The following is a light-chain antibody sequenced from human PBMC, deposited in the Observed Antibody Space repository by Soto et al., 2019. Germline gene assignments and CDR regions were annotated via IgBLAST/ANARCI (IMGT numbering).Light chain of an antibody. J-gene: IGKJ1*01. CDR3: QKYNSAPWT. CDR2: VAS. Sequence: DIQMTQSPSSLSASVGDRVTITCRASQGISNYLAWYQQQPGKVPKLLIYVASTLQSGVPSRFSGSGSGTDFTLTISSLQPEDVANYYCQKYNSAPWTCGQGTKVEIK. CDR1: QGISNY. V-gene: IGKV1-27*01.